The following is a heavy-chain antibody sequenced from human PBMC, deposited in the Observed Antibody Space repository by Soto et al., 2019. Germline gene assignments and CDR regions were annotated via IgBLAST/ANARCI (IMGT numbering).Heavy chain of an antibody. D-gene: IGHD3-16*01. Sequence: ASVKVSCKASGYTFTGYYMHWVRQAPGQGLEWMGWINPNSGGTNYAQKFQGWVTMTRDTSISTAYMELSRLISDDTAVYYCARGPLLGELSLEWFDPWGQGTLVTVSS. CDR3: ARGPLLGELSLEWFDP. CDR1: GYTFTGYY. V-gene: IGHV1-2*04. CDR2: INPNSGGT. J-gene: IGHJ5*02.